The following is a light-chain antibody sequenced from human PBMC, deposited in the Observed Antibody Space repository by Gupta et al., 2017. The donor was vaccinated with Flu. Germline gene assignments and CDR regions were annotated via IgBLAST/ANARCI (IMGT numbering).Light chain of an antibody. Sequence: DITMTQSPSSLSASIGDTVTITCRTSQTISSYLNKYKQNPGKVPKVLFYSASGLPSGFRASCSGSGSAIDFTLTISNLQPEYFGPYYNKHSTTFGPGTKVDI. CDR2: SAS. V-gene: IGKV1-39*01. J-gene: IGKJ3*01. CDR3: KHSTT. CDR1: QTISSY.